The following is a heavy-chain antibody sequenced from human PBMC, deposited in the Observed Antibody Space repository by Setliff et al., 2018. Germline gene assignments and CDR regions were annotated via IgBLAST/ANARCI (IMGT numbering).Heavy chain of an antibody. CDR1: GGSISSYY. J-gene: IGHJ4*02. V-gene: IGHV4-59*01. D-gene: IGHD3-16*01. CDR3: ARLRGAFDY. CDR2: IYYSGST. Sequence: KASETLSLTCTVSGGSISSYYWSWIRQPPGKRLEWIGCIYYSGSTNHNPSLESRVTISVDTSKNQFSLRLNSATAADTAVYYCARLRGAFDYWGQGTLVTVSS.